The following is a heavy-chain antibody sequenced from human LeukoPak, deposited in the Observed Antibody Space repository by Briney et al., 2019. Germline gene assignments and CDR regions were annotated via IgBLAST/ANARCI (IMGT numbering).Heavy chain of an antibody. CDR3: ARGRPHGNDY. CDR2: IASDGSST. CDR1: GFTFSSYW. D-gene: IGHD4-23*01. V-gene: IGHV3-74*01. Sequence: GGSLRLSCAASGFTFSSYWMNWVRQAPGKGLVWVSRIASDGSSTTYADSVKGRFSISRDNAKNTLYRQMNSQRVEDTAVYYCARGRPHGNDYWGQGTLVTVSS. J-gene: IGHJ4*02.